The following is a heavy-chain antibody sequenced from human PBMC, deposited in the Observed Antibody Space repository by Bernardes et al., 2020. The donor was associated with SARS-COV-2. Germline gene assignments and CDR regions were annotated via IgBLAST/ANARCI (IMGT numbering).Heavy chain of an antibody. D-gene: IGHD6-13*01. J-gene: IGHJ2*01. V-gene: IGHV4-31*03. CDR1: GGSISSGGYY. Sequence: SETLSLTCTVSGGSISSGGYYWSWIRQHPGKGLEWIGYIYYSGSTNYNPSLKSRVTISVDTSKNQFSLKLSSVTAADTAVYYCARGGYSSSWYGPHWYFDLWGRGTLVTVSS. CDR3: ARGGYSSSWYGPHWYFDL. CDR2: IYYSGST.